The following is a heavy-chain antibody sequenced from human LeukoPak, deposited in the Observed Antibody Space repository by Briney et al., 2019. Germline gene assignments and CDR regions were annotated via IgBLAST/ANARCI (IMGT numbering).Heavy chain of an antibody. D-gene: IGHD6-13*01. V-gene: IGHV3-43*02. CDR1: GFTFDDYA. J-gene: IGHJ4*02. CDR3: AKEDYSSSWYALDY. CDR2: ISGGGGSI. Sequence: GGSLRLSCAASGFTFDDYAINWVRQGPGKGLEWVSLISGGGGSIYYADSVKGRFTISRDNSKNSLYLQMNSLRTEDTALYYCAKEDYSSSWYALDYGGRGTRVTVSS.